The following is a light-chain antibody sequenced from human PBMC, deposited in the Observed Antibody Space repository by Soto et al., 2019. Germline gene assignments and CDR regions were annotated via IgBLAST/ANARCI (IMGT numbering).Light chain of an antibody. CDR3: CSYAGSSTWV. V-gene: IGLV2-23*01. J-gene: IGLJ1*01. CDR2: EAS. Sequence: QSALTQPASVSGSPGQSITISCTETSSDVGSYNLVSWYQQHPGKVPKIMIYEASKRPSGAPNRFSGSKSGNTASLTISGLQAEDEADYYCCSYAGSSTWVFGTGTKLTVL. CDR1: SSDVGSYNL.